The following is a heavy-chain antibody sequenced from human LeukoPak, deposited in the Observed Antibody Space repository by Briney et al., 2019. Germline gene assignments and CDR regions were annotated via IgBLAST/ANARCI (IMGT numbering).Heavy chain of an antibody. D-gene: IGHD3-9*01. CDR1: GGSISSYY. CDR2: IYYSGST. Sequence: SETLSLTCTVSGGSISSYYWSWIRQPPGKGLEWIGSIYYSGSTYYNPSLKSRVTISVDTSKNQFSLKLSSVTAADTAVYYCARRSYDILTGYYNVDYWGQGTLVTVSS. J-gene: IGHJ4*02. V-gene: IGHV4-39*01. CDR3: ARRSYDILTGYYNVDY.